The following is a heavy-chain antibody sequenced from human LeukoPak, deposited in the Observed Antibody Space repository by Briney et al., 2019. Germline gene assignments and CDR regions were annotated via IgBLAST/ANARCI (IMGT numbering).Heavy chain of an antibody. CDR2: INSDGSTT. V-gene: IGHV3-74*01. J-gene: IGHJ4*02. CDR1: GFTFSSYA. CDR3: AARYCSNGVCHFY. Sequence: GGSLILSCAASGFTFSSYAMSWVRQAPGKGLVWVSRINSDGSTTNYADSVKGRFTISRDNAKNTLFLQMNSLRAEDTAVYYCAARYCSNGVCHFYWGQGTLVTVSS. D-gene: IGHD2-8*01.